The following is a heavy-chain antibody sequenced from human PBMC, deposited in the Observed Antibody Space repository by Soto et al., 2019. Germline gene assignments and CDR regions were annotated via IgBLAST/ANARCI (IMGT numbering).Heavy chain of an antibody. J-gene: IGHJ4*02. CDR3: ARGYCSDGKCYPFDY. CDR1: AYTFTSMQ. D-gene: IGHD2-15*01. Sequence: ASVKVSCKASAYTFTSMQIHWVRQAPGQGLEWMGXIXPXXXRXTXAXKXXXXVTVTRDTSTSTVYMELSRLRSEDTAVYYCARGYCSDGKCYPFDYWGQGTLVTVSS. CDR2: IXPXXXRX. V-gene: IGHV1-46*01.